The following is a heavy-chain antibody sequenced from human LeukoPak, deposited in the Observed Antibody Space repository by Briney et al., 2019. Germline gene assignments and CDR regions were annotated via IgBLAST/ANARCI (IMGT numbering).Heavy chain of an antibody. Sequence: GGSLRLSCAASGFTVITNDMTWVRQAPGKGLEWVSVLYSDGNTKYADSVPGRFTISRDNSKNTLYLEMNSLRPDGTAVYYCARGVEPLAANTLAYWGQGTLVTVSS. CDR3: ARGVEPLAANTLAY. CDR1: GFTVITND. D-gene: IGHD1-14*01. CDR2: LYSDGNT. V-gene: IGHV3-53*01. J-gene: IGHJ4*02.